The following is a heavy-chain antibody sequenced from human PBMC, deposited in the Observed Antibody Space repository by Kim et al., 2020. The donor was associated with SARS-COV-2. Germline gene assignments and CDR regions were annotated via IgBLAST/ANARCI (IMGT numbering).Heavy chain of an antibody. CDR1: GFTFSSYG. J-gene: IGHJ6*02. D-gene: IGHD3-22*01. CDR3: ARDVYDSSGYYYAYYYYYGMDV. V-gene: IGHV3-33*01. Sequence: GGSLRLSCAASGFTFSSYGMHWVRQAPGKGLEWVAVIWYDGSNKYYADSVKGRFTISRDNSKNTLYLQMNSLRAEDTAVYYCARDVYDSSGYYYAYYYYYGMDVWGQGTTVTVSS. CDR2: IWYDGSNK.